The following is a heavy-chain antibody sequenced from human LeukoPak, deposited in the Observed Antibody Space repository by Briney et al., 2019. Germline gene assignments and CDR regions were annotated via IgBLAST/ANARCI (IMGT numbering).Heavy chain of an antibody. Sequence: ASVTVSCTASGYTFTGYYMHWVRQAPGQGLEWMGWINPNSGGTNYAQKFQGWVTMTRDTSISTAYMELSRLRSDDTAVYYCAREDYYGSGSYDYWGQGTLVTVSS. D-gene: IGHD3-10*01. CDR1: GYTFTGYY. CDR2: INPNSGGT. V-gene: IGHV1-2*04. J-gene: IGHJ4*02. CDR3: AREDYYGSGSYDY.